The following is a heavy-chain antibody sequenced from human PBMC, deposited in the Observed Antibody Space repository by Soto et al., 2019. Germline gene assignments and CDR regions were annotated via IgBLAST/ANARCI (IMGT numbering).Heavy chain of an antibody. CDR3: ARLQYTVVTALDI. V-gene: IGHV4-59*11. CDR1: GVSIGSHF. CDR2: IYHTVNT. D-gene: IGHD2-15*01. J-gene: IGHJ3*02. Sequence: QVQLQESGPRLVKPSETLSLTCSVSGVSIGSHFWSWIRQAPGKGPELVGYIYHTVNTNYNPALKSRVTISMDTSKNQLSLQLSSVPAADTAIYYCARLQYTVVTALDIWGQGTMVTVSS.